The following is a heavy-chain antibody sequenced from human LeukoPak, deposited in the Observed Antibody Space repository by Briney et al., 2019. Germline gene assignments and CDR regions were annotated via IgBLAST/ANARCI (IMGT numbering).Heavy chain of an antibody. CDR3: ARGQTYYDFWSGPGRFDP. V-gene: IGHV1-8*01. CDR1: VYTFTSYD. D-gene: IGHD3-3*01. J-gene: IGHJ5*02. Sequence: ASVKVSRKASVYTFTSYDFNWGRQPTRQGLEWMGWMNTNSGNTGYAQKFQGRVTMTRNTSISTSYMELSSLRSGDTAVYYCARGQTYYDFWSGPGRFDPWGQGTLVTVSS. CDR2: MNTNSGNT.